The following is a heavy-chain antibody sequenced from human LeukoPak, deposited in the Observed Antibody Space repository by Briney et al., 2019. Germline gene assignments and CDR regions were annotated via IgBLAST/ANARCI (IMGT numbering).Heavy chain of an antibody. Sequence: PSETLSLTCTVSGGSISSYYWSWIRQPPGKGLEWIGYIYYSGSTNYNPSLKSRVTISVDTSKNQFSLKLGSVTAADTAVYYCARALPPDTAMVYFDYWGQGTLVTVSS. D-gene: IGHD5-18*01. CDR3: ARALPPDTAMVYFDY. J-gene: IGHJ4*02. CDR1: GGSISSYY. V-gene: IGHV4-59*12. CDR2: IYYSGST.